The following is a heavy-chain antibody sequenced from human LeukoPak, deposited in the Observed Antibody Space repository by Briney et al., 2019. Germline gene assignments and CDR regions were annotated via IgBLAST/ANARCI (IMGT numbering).Heavy chain of an antibody. CDR2: ICYDGSNK. CDR3: ARALCSGGTCLDAFDI. J-gene: IGHJ3*02. D-gene: IGHD2-15*01. Sequence: GGSLRLSCVASGFTFSSYGMYWVRQAPGKGLEWVAVICYDGSNKYYADSVKGRFTISRDNSKNTLYLQMNSLRAEDTAVYYCARALCSGGTCLDAFDIWGQGTMVTVSS. CDR1: GFTFSSYG. V-gene: IGHV3-33*01.